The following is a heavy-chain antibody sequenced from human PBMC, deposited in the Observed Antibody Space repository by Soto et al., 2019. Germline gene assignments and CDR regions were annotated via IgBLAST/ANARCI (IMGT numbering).Heavy chain of an antibody. CDR3: GSLNTEHYNVDN. D-gene: IGHD1-1*01. J-gene: IGHJ4*02. CDR1: GGSINSGDYY. V-gene: IGHV4-30-4*01. CDR2: IYYSGST. Sequence: QVQLQESGPGLVKPSQTLSLTCSVSGGSINSGDYYWSWIRQPPGKGLEWIGYIYYSGSTYHNPSLKSRINISLDTSKNQFSLNLNSVPAADTAVYYCGSLNTEHYNVDNWGQGTRVIVSS.